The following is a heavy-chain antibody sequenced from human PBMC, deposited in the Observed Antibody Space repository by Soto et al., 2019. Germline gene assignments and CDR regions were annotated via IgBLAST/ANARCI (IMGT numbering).Heavy chain of an antibody. V-gene: IGHV1-69*01. CDR2: IIPIFGTA. CDR1: GGTFSSYA. CDR3: ARTDYYGSGNFDY. Sequence: QVQLVQSGAEVKKPGSWVKVSCKASGGTFSSYASSWVRQAPGQGLEWMGGIIPIFGTANYAQKFQGRVTITADESTSTAYMELSSLRSEDTAVYYCARTDYYGSGNFDYWGQGTLVTVSS. D-gene: IGHD3-10*01. J-gene: IGHJ4*02.